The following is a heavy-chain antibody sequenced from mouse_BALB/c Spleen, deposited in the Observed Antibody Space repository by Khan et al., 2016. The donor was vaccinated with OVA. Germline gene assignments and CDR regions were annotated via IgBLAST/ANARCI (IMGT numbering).Heavy chain of an antibody. J-gene: IGHJ2*01. CDR1: GYSITSGYG. CDR2: ISYSGST. CDR3: ARSIMAN. V-gene: IGHV3-2*02. Sequence: EVQLVESGPGLVKPSQSLSLTCTVTGYSITSGYGWNWIRQFPGNKLEWMGYISYSGSTNYNPSLKSRISITRDTSKNQFFLQLNSVTTEDTATYYCARSIMANWGQGTTLTVSS.